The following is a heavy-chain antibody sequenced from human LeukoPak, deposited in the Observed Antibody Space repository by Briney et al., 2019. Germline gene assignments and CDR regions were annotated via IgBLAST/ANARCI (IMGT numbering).Heavy chain of an antibody. Sequence: SVKVSCKASGGTFSSYAISWVRQAPGQGLEWMGGIIPIFGTANYAQKFQGRVTITADESTGTAYMELSSLRSEDTAVYYCARDRGYCSGGSCYSFDYWGQGTLVTVS. V-gene: IGHV1-69*13. J-gene: IGHJ4*02. CDR1: GGTFSSYA. CDR2: IIPIFGTA. CDR3: ARDRGYCSGGSCYSFDY. D-gene: IGHD2-15*01.